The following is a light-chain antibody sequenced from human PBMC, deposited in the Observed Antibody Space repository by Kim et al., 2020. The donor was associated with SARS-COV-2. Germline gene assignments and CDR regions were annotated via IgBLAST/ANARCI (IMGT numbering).Light chain of an antibody. Sequence: NFMLTQPHSVSESPAKTVTISCTRSSGSIDDNYVQWYQQRPGGVPTTVIYEDDQRPSGVSDRFSGSIDNSSNSASLTISGLRTEDEADYYCQSYNRDNVIFGGGTKVTVL. CDR3: QSYNRDNVI. CDR1: SGSIDDNY. V-gene: IGLV6-57*04. J-gene: IGLJ2*01. CDR2: EDD.